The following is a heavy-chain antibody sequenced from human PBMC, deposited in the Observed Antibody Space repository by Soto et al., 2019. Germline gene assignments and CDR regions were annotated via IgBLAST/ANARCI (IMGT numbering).Heavy chain of an antibody. J-gene: IGHJ2*01. CDR1: GFTFSSYW. D-gene: IGHD6-13*01. V-gene: IGHV3-74*01. CDR3: ARGAAGRWFLDL. Sequence: EVQLVESGGGLVQPGWSLRLSCAASGFTFSSYWMHWVRQAPGKGLVWVSRINSDGSRTNYADSVKGQFTISRDNAKNTLELQMNSLRAGESAVYYCARGAAGRWFLDLWGRGTLVTVSS. CDR2: INSDGSRT.